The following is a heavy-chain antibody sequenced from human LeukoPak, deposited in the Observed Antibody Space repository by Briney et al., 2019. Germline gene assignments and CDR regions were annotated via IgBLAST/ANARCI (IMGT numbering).Heavy chain of an antibody. CDR2: INSDGSST. CDR1: GFTFSSYW. J-gene: IGHJ4*02. D-gene: IGHD2-15*01. CDR3: ARSPGYCSGGSCIYFDY. V-gene: IGHV3-74*01. Sequence: GGSLRLSCAASGFTFSSYWMHWVRQAPGKGLVWVSRINSDGSSTSYADSVKGRFTISRDNAKNTLSLQMNSLRAEDTVVYYCARSPGYCSGGSCIYFDYWGQGTLVTVSS.